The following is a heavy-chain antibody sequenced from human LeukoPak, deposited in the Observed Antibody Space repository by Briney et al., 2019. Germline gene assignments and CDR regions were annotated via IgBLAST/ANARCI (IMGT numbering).Heavy chain of an antibody. CDR1: GYSFTGNY. J-gene: IGHJ4*02. V-gene: IGHV1-2*02. Sequence: ASVKVSCKASGYSFTGNYMHWVRQAPGQGFEWMGWINPNTGGTNYAQKFKGRVLMTRDTSISTAYLELSSLKSDDTAVYYCARVGYCSRGVCYNYDYRGQGAPVTVSS. CDR2: INPNTGGT. D-gene: IGHD2-8*01. CDR3: ARVGYCSRGVCYNYDY.